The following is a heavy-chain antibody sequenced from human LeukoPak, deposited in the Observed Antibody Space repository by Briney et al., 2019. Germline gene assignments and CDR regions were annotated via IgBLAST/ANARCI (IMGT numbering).Heavy chain of an antibody. CDR1: GLSFSSLW. V-gene: IGHV3-23*01. D-gene: IGHD3-10*01. CDR2: ISGSGGST. CDR3: AKVADYYGDIYFDY. J-gene: IGHJ4*02. Sequence: GGSLRLSCVASGLSFSSLWMSWVRQAPGKGLEWVSAISGSGGSTYYADSVKGRFTISRDNSKNTLYLQMNSLRAEDTAVYYCAKVADYYGDIYFDYWGQGTLVTVSS.